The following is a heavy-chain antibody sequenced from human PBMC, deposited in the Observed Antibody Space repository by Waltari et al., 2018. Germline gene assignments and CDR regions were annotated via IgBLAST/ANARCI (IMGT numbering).Heavy chain of an antibody. D-gene: IGHD2-2*01. J-gene: IGHJ4*02. CDR3: ASEPSCSSTSCYYFDY. CDR2: IYYSGST. V-gene: IGHV4-30-4*08. CDR1: GGSISSGDYY. Sequence: QVQLQESGPGLVKPSQTLSLTCTVSGGSISSGDYYWSWIRQPPGKGLEWIGYIYYSGSTYYNPSLKSRVTISVDTSKNQFSLKLSSVTAADTAVYYCASEPSCSSTSCYYFDYWGQGTLVTVSS.